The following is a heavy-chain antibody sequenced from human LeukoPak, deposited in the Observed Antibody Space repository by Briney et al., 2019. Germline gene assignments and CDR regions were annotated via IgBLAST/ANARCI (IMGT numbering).Heavy chain of an antibody. CDR1: GGSIGSHY. D-gene: IGHD1-14*01. CDR2: IYSVGTS. J-gene: IGHJ4*02. CDR3: ATSNPMGGFDS. Sequence: SETLSLTCSVSGGSIGSHYWNWSQQSAGKGLEWIGHIYSVGTSNYNPSLKSRVTMSLDTSKSQFSLKLSSVTAADTAVFYCATSNPMGGFDSWGQGTLVTVSS. V-gene: IGHV4-4*07.